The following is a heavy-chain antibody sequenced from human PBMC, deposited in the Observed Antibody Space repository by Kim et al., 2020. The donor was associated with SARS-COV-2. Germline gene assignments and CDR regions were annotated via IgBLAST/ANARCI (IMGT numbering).Heavy chain of an antibody. CDR2: VNNNNNP. CDR3: AKDHPSSGWPTIES. Sequence: GGSLRLSCAASGFTFSRRAMSWVRQVPGKGLEWIASVNNNNNPHYADSVKGRFTVSRDITKDTLYLQMNSLRADDTALYYCAKDHPSSGWPTIESWGQGT. V-gene: IGHV3-23*05. D-gene: IGHD6-19*01. J-gene: IGHJ5*02. CDR1: GFTFSRRA.